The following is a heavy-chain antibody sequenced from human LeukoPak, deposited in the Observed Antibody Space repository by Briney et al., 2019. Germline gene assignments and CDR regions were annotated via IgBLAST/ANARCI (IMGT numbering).Heavy chain of an antibody. CDR3: AKDLYTYGTTPLGY. D-gene: IGHD5-18*01. J-gene: IGHJ4*02. CDR2: ISSSGGST. CDR1: GFTFSSYA. V-gene: IGHV3-23*01. Sequence: GGSLRLSCAASGFTFSSYAMSWVRQAAGKGLEWVSSISSSGGSTYYADSVKGRFTISRDYSKNTLYLQMNSLRAEDTAVYYCAKDLYTYGTTPLGYWGQAILVTVSS.